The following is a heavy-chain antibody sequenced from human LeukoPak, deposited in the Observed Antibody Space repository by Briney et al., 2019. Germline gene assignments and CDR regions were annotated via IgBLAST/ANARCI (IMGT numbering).Heavy chain of an antibody. CDR2: TYYRSKWYN. CDR3: ARAVGYFDL. CDR1: GDSISSKNAA. Sequence: SQTLSRTCAISGDSISSKNAAWNWIRQSPSRGLEWMGRTYYRSKWYNEYAVSVKSRITINPDTSKNQFSLQLNSVTPEDTAVYYCARAVGYFDLWGRGTLVIVSS. V-gene: IGHV6-1*01. J-gene: IGHJ2*01.